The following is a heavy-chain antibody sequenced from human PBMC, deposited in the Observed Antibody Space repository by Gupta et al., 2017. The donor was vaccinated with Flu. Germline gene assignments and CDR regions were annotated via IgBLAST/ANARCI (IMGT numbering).Heavy chain of an antibody. Sequence: QVQLVQSGAEVKKPGSSVKVSCKASGGTFSSYAISWVRQAPGQGLEWMGGIIPIFGTANYAQKFQGRVTITADESTSTAYMELSSLRSEDTAVYYCARDLKGGPPTSFYYYYMDVWGKGTTVTVSS. CDR3: ARDLKGGPPTSFYYYYMDV. J-gene: IGHJ6*03. CDR1: GGTFSSYA. D-gene: IGHD2-2*01. CDR2: IIPIFGTA. V-gene: IGHV1-69*01.